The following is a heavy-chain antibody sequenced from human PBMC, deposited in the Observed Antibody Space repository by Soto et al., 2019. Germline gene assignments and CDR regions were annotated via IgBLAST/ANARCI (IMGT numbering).Heavy chain of an antibody. CDR2: INPNSGGT. V-gene: IGHV1-2*02. D-gene: IGHD6-13*01. Sequence: ASVKVSCKASGYTLTGYYMHWVRQAPGQGLEWMGWINPNSGGTSYAQKFQGRVTMTEDTSTDTAYMELSSLRSEDTAVYYCATGSYSSSWNDAFDIWGQGTMVTVSS. CDR3: ATGSYSSSWNDAFDI. J-gene: IGHJ3*02. CDR1: GYTLTGYY.